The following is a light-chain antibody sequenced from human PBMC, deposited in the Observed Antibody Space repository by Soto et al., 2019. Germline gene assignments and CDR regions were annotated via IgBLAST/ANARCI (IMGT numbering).Light chain of an antibody. CDR3: SSSTSITTLDV. CDR1: SSDVGGYNY. J-gene: IGLJ1*01. V-gene: IGLV2-14*01. CDR2: EVS. Sequence: HSALTQPASVSGSPGQSITISCTGTSSDVGGYNYVSWYQQHPGKAPKLIIFEVSNRPSGVSNRFSGSKSGNTASLTISGLQAEDEADYYCSSSTSITTLDVFGTGTKVTVL.